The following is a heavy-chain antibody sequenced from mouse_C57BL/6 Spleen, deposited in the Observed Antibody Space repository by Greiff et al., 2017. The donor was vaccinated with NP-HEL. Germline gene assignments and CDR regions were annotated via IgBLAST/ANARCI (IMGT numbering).Heavy chain of an antibody. D-gene: IGHD1-1*01. Sequence: VQLQQSGPELVKPGASVKISCKASGYAFSSSWMNWVKQRPGKGLEWIGRIYPGDGDTNYNGKFEGKATLTADKSSSTAYMQLSSLTSEDSAVYFCAREGYGSRFDYWGQGTTLTVSS. V-gene: IGHV1-82*01. CDR1: GYAFSSSW. CDR3: AREGYGSRFDY. J-gene: IGHJ2*01. CDR2: IYPGDGDT.